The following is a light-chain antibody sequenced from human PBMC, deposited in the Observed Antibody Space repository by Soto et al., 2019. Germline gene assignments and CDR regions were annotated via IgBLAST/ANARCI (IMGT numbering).Light chain of an antibody. CDR2: GNN. CDR3: QSYDSSLSGYV. CDR1: SSNIGAGYD. V-gene: IGLV1-40*01. Sequence: QSVLTQPPSVSGAPGQKVTISCTGSSSNIGAGYDVNWYHQLPGTAPKLLIHGNNNRPSGVPDRFSGSKSGTSASLAITGLQAEDDADYFCQSYDSSLSGYVFGTGTKLTVL. J-gene: IGLJ1*01.